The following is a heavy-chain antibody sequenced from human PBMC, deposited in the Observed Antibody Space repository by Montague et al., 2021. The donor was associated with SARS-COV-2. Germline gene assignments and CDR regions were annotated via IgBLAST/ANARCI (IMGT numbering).Heavy chain of an antibody. J-gene: IGHJ3*01. Sequence: SETLSLTCAVYSGSFSDYYWTWIRQSPGKGLEWIGEINHTGSATYNPSLKGRVTLSRDTSKNQFSLKLQSVTPADTAVYYCARGKMTISGVFIFIPGAGHLDCWGPGTSVTVSS. V-gene: IGHV4-34*01. CDR2: INHTGSA. CDR3: ARGKMTISGVFIFIPGAGHLDC. D-gene: IGHD3-3*01. CDR1: SGSFSDYY.